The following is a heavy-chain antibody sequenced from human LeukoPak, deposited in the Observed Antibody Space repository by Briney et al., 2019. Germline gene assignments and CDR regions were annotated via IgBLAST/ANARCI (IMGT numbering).Heavy chain of an antibody. CDR1: GYTFTSYY. Sequence: ASVKVSCRASGYTFTSYYMHWVRQAPGQGLEWMGIINPSGGSTSYAQKFQGRVTMTRDMSTSTVYMELSSLRSEDTAVYYCARGWGPADIVATINYFDYWGQGTLVTVSS. J-gene: IGHJ4*02. CDR3: ARGWGPADIVATINYFDY. D-gene: IGHD5-12*01. V-gene: IGHV1-46*01. CDR2: INPSGGST.